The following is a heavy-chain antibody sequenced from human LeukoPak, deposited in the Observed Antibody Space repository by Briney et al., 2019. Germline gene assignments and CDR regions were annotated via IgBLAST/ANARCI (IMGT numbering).Heavy chain of an antibody. J-gene: IGHJ3*02. V-gene: IGHV4-34*01. D-gene: IGHD6-19*01. Sequence: PSETLSLTCVVYGGPFSGYYWSWIRQPPGKGLEWIGEINHSGSTKYNPSLKSRVTISVDTSKNQFSLNLNSVTAADTAVYYCARGDSSGWYPTHFDIWGQGTMVTVSS. CDR1: GGPFSGYY. CDR3: ARGDSSGWYPTHFDI. CDR2: INHSGST.